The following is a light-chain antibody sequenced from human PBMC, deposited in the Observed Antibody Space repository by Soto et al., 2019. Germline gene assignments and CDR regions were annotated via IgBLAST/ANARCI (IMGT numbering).Light chain of an antibody. CDR2: EVS. CDR1: SSDVGSYNL. V-gene: IGLV2-23*02. J-gene: IGLJ3*02. Sequence: QSALTQPASVSGSPGQSITISCTGTSSDVGSYNLVSWYQQHPGKAPKLMIYEVSKRPSGVSNRFSGSKSGNTASLTISGFQAEDDADYYCCSYAGSRILFGGGTKLTVL. CDR3: CSYAGSRIL.